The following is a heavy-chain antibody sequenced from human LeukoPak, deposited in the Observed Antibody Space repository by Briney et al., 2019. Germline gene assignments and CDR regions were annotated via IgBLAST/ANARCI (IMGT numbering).Heavy chain of an antibody. J-gene: IGHJ6*03. V-gene: IGHV3-11*04. D-gene: IGHD5-18*01. CDR3: ARDRSYGRYYYYYYMDV. Sequence: PGGSLRLSCAASGFTFSDYYMSWIRQAPGKGLEWVSYISSSGSTIYYADSVKGRFTISRDNAKNSLYLQMNSLRAEDTAVYYCARDRSYGRYYYYYYMDVWGKGTTVTVSS. CDR2: ISSSGSTI. CDR1: GFTFSDYY.